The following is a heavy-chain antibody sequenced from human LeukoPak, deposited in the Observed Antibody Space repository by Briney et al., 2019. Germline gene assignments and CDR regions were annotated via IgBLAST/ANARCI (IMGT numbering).Heavy chain of an antibody. V-gene: IGHV1-69*13. D-gene: IGHD4-17*01. CDR2: IIPKFATA. CDR3: ASRDADYEYYFDY. Sequence: GASVKVSCKASGGTSSTYVISWVRQAPGQGLEWIGSIIPKFATANYAHNFQGRVSIGADESTTTAYMELSSLTFDDTAVYYCASRDADYEYYFDYWGQGAVVTVSS. J-gene: IGHJ4*02. CDR1: GGTSSTYV.